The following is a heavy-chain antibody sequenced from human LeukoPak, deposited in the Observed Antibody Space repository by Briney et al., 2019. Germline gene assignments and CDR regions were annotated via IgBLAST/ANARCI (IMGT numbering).Heavy chain of an antibody. CDR3: ARDYVWGSYRYFDY. Sequence: PGRSLRLSCAASGFTFSSYSMNWVRQAPGKGLEWVSCISSSRSYIYYADSVKGRFTISRDNAKNSLYLQMNSLRAEDTAVYYCARDYVWGSYRYFDYWGQGTLVTVSS. CDR1: GFTFSSYS. V-gene: IGHV3-21*01. D-gene: IGHD3-16*02. J-gene: IGHJ4*02. CDR2: ISSSRSYI.